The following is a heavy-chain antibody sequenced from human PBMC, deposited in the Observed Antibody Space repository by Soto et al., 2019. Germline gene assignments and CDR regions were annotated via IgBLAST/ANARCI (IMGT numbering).Heavy chain of an antibody. CDR1: GFTFSSYG. Sequence: QVQLVESGGGVVQPGRSLRLSCAASGFTFSSYGMHWVRQAPGKGLEWVAVISYDGSNKYYADSVKGRFTISRDNSKNTLYLQMNSLRAEDTAVYYCAKDVMTYYYYGMDVWGQGTTVTVSS. D-gene: IGHD3-16*01. V-gene: IGHV3-30*18. CDR2: ISYDGSNK. CDR3: AKDVMTYYYYGMDV. J-gene: IGHJ6*02.